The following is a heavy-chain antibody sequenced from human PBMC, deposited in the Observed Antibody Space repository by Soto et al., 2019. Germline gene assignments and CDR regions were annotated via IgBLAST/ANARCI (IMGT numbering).Heavy chain of an antibody. Sequence: GGSLRLSCAASGFNFSDYQMSWIRQAPGKGLECIAFISSGLIYTNYTDSVKGRFTISRDNAKNSLYLQMNRLRVEDTAIYYCARDNDFWSGPRVGFAPSGRGTLVTVSS. CDR1: GFNFSDYQ. CDR3: ARDNDFWSGPRVGFAP. CDR2: ISSGLIYT. D-gene: IGHD3-3*01. J-gene: IGHJ5*02. V-gene: IGHV3-11*06.